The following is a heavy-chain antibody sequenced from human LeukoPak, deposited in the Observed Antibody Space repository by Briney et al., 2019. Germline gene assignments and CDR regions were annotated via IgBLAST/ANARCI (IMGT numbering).Heavy chain of an antibody. V-gene: IGHV4-34*01. J-gene: IGHJ4*02. CDR2: VHHSGST. Sequence: SETLSLTCAVYGGSFSSYYWTWVRQPPGKRLEWIGEVHHSGSTNYNPSLKSRVTMSVDTSKNQFSLRLSSVTAADTAVYYCARDARRFGIAVAGFDYWGQGTLVTVSS. CDR1: GGSFSSYY. D-gene: IGHD6-19*01. CDR3: ARDARRFGIAVAGFDY.